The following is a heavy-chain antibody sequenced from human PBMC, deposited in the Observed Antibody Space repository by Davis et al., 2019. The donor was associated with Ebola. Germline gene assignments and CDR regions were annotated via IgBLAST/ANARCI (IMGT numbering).Heavy chain of an antibody. CDR3: ARDPIAVAAPIPDLDY. Sequence: GESLKISCAASGFTFSSYGMHWVRQAPGKGLEWVAVISYDGSNKYYADSVKGRFTISRDNSKNTLYLQMNSLRAEDTAVYYCARDPIAVAAPIPDLDYWGQGTLVTVSS. J-gene: IGHJ4*02. CDR1: GFTFSSYG. CDR2: ISYDGSNK. D-gene: IGHD6-19*01. V-gene: IGHV3-30*03.